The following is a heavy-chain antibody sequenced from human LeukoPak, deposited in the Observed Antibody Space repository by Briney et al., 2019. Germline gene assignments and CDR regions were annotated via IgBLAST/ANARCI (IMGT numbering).Heavy chain of an antibody. CDR1: GFTFSSYW. J-gene: IGHJ3*02. V-gene: IGHV3-7*01. CDR2: IKQDGSEK. D-gene: IGHD4-17*01. CDR3: ARDLNGDYQGAFDI. Sequence: PGGSLRLSCAASGFTFSSYWMSWVRQAPGKGLEWVANIKQDGSEKYYVDSVKGRFTIPRDNAKNSLYLQMNSLRAEDTAVYYCARDLNGDYQGAFDIWGQGTMVTVSS.